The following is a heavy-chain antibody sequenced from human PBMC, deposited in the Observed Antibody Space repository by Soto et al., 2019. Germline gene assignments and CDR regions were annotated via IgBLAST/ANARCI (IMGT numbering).Heavy chain of an antibody. J-gene: IGHJ4*02. CDR1: GGSFSGYY. D-gene: IGHD1-26*01. Sequence: SETLSLTCAVYGGSFSGYYWTWIRQPPGTGLEWIGEINHSGSTNYNPSLKSRVTISVDTSKNQFSLKLSSVTAADTAVYYCARGLITGSQYSGGRYYFDSWGKGTQVTVDS. CDR3: ARGLITGSQYSGGRYYFDS. V-gene: IGHV4-34*01. CDR2: INHSGST.